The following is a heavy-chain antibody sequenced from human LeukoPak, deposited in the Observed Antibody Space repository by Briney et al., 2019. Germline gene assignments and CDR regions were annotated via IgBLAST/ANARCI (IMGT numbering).Heavy chain of an antibody. V-gene: IGHV1-46*01. Sequence: GASVKVSCKASGYTFTSYYMHWVRQAPGQGLEWMGIINPSGGSTSYAQKFQGRVTITADESTSTAYMELSSLRSEDTAVYYCATDHYGDYRRGAFDIWGQGTMVTVSS. CDR1: GYTFTSYY. D-gene: IGHD4-17*01. J-gene: IGHJ3*02. CDR2: INPSGGST. CDR3: ATDHYGDYRRGAFDI.